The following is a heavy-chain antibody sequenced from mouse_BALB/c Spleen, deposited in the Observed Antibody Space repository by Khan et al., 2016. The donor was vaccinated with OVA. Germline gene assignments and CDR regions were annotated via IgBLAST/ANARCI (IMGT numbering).Heavy chain of an antibody. CDR2: ISSSGST. CDR1: GYSITSDYA. J-gene: IGHJ4*01. D-gene: IGHD1-3*01. Sequence: VRLQQSGPGLVKPSQSLSLTCTATGYSITSDYAWYWIRQFPGNKLEWMGYISSSGSTNYNPAFKSRTSITPDTSKNQFFLQLNSVTTEDTATYYCARDVSRYNYAIDYWGQGTSVTVSS. V-gene: IGHV3-2*02. CDR3: ARDVSRYNYAIDY.